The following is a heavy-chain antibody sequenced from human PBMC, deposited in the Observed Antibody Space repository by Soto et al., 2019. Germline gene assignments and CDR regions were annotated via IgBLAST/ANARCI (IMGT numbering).Heavy chain of an antibody. CDR1: GGSISSSTNY. V-gene: IGHV4-39*01. J-gene: IGHJ5*02. D-gene: IGHD3-3*01. Sequence: QLQLQQSGPGLVKPSETLSLTCTVSGGSISSSTNYWGWIRQPPGQALEFIGQIYYTGNTYYNPSLKSRVTVYVNTSKNQFSLKLTSVTAADTAVYYCARLGVTNWFDPWGQGTLVTVSS. CDR3: ARLGVTNWFDP. CDR2: IYYTGNT.